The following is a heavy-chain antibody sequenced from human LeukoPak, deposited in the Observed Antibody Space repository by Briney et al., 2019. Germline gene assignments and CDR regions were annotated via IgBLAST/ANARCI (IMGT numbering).Heavy chain of an antibody. CDR2: INSDGSST. Sequence: PGGSLRLSCVASGFTFSSYWKHWVRQAPGKGLVWVSRINSDGSSTSYADSVKGRFTFSRDNAKNTLYLQMKSLRAEDTAVYYCARAYSDSSGYYPPYFDYWGQGSLVTVSS. J-gene: IGHJ4*02. D-gene: IGHD3-22*01. CDR3: ARAYSDSSGYYPPYFDY. V-gene: IGHV3-74*01. CDR1: GFTFSSYW.